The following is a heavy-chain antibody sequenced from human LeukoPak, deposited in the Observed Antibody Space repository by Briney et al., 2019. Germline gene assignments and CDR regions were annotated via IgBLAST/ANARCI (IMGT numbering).Heavy chain of an antibody. CDR3: ARVKYSSSSGFDS. CDR2: ISWNSGSI. J-gene: IGHJ4*02. V-gene: IGHV3-9*01. CDR1: GFTFDDYA. D-gene: IGHD6-6*01. Sequence: GGSLRLSCAASGFTFDDYAMHWVRQAPGKGLEWVSGISWNSGSIGYADSVKGRFTISRDNAKNSLYLQMNSLRDEDTALYYCARVKYSSSSGFDSWGQGTLVTVSS.